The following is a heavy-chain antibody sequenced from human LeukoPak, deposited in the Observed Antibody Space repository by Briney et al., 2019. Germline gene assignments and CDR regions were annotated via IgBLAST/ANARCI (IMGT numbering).Heavy chain of an antibody. Sequence: GGSLRLSCAASGFTFSDYYMNWIRQAPGKGLEWVSYISSSGSTIYYADSVKGRFTISRDNAKNSLYLQMNSLRAEDTAVYYCAKPDIAAAGIYYYYYYMDVWGKGTTVTVSS. CDR3: AKPDIAAAGIYYYYYYMDV. V-gene: IGHV3-11*04. CDR2: ISSSGSTI. CDR1: GFTFSDYY. D-gene: IGHD6-13*01. J-gene: IGHJ6*03.